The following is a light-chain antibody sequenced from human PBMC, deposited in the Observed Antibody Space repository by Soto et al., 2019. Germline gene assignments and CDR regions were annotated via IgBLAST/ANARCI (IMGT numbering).Light chain of an antibody. CDR1: TGAVTSGNY. V-gene: IGLV7-43*01. Sequence: QAVVTQAPSLTVSPGRTVTLTCASSTGAVTSGNYPSWFQQKPGQAPRTLIYTTDYKHSWTPARFSGSLLGGKAALTLSGVQPEDEADDYCLLCYGGGQLVFGGGTKVTVL. CDR3: LLCYGGGQLV. CDR2: TTD. J-gene: IGLJ3*02.